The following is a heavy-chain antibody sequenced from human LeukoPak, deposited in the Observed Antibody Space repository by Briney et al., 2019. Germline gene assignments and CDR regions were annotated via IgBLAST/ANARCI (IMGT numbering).Heavy chain of an antibody. CDR2: IYPGDSDT. Sequence: GESLKISCKGSGYRFTSYWIGWVRQMPGKGLEWMGIIYPGDSDTIYSPSFQGQVTISADKSTSTANLQWSSLKASDTAMYYCARQVAYTSGRTFDFWGQGTLVTVSS. J-gene: IGHJ4*02. CDR1: GYRFTSYW. CDR3: ARQVAYTSGRTFDF. V-gene: IGHV5-51*01. D-gene: IGHD6-19*01.